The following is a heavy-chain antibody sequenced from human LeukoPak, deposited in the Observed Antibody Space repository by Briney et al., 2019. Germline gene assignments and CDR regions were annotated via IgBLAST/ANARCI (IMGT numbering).Heavy chain of an antibody. Sequence: GGSLRLSCAGSGFTVTNNYMTWVRQAPGKGLEWVSFINSGGNTYYADSVKGRFTISRDKLKNTLYLQMNSLRAEDTAVYYCVTTDYDILTGYSPHWGQGTLVTVSS. J-gene: IGHJ4*02. D-gene: IGHD3-9*01. CDR1: GFTVTNNY. CDR2: INSGGNT. CDR3: VTTDYDILTGYSPH. V-gene: IGHV3-53*01.